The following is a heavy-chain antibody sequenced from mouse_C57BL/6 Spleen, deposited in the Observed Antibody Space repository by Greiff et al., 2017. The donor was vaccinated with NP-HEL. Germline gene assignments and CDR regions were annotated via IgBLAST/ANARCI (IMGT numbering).Heavy chain of an antibody. CDR1: GYSITSGYY. V-gene: IGHV3-6*01. J-gene: IGHJ2*01. CDR2: ISYDGSN. D-gene: IGHD1-1*01. CDR3: ARCGTTVVASFDY. Sequence: EVQLQESGPGLVKPSQSLSLTCSVTGYSITSGYYWNWIRQFPGNKLEWMGYISYDGSNNYNPSLKNPISITRDTSKNQFFLKLNSVTTEDTATYYCARCGTTVVASFDYWGQGTTLTVSS.